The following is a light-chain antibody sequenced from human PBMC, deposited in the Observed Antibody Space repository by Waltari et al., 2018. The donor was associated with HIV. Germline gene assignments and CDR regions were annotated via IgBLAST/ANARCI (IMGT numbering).Light chain of an antibody. CDR2: YDS. J-gene: IGLJ2*01. Sequence: SYVLTQPPSVSVAPGQTARITSGGNNIASISVHWYQQKPGQAPVRVIYYDSDRPSGIPERFSGSNSGNTATLTISRVEAGDEADYYCQVWDNNSEHPGVVFGGGTKLTVL. CDR3: QVWDNNSEHPGVV. V-gene: IGLV3-21*04. CDR1: NIASIS.